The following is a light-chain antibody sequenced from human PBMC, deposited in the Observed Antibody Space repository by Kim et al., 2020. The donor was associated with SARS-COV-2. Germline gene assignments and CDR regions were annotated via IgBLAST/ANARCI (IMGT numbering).Light chain of an antibody. V-gene: IGKV3-20*01. Sequence: EIVLKQSPGTLSLSPGERATLSCRASQSVSSNSLAWYQQKPGQAPRLLIYAASSRASGIPDRFSGSGSGTAFTLTISRLEPEDFAVYFCQQFGSSPPKWTFGQGTKVDIK. CDR3: QQFGSSPPKWT. CDR1: QSVSSNS. J-gene: IGKJ1*01. CDR2: AAS.